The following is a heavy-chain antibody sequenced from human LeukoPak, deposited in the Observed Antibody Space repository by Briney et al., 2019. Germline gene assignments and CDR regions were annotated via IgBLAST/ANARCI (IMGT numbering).Heavy chain of an antibody. V-gene: IGHV3-23*01. D-gene: IGHD1-26*01. CDR1: GFTFSSYA. Sequence: PGGSLRLSCAASGFTFSSYAMSWVRQAPGKGLEWVSAISGSGGSTYYADSVKGRFTISRDNSKNTLYLQMNSLRAEDTAAYYCASVYYSGSYYPFDYWGQGTLVTVSS. J-gene: IGHJ4*02. CDR3: ASVYYSGSYYPFDY. CDR2: ISGSGGST.